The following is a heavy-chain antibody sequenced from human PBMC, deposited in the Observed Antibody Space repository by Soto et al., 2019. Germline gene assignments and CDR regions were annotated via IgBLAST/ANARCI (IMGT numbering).Heavy chain of an antibody. J-gene: IGHJ2*01. Sequence: QVQLVQSGAEVKKPGASVKVSCKASGYTFTSYAMHWVRQAPGQRLGWMGWINAGNGNTKYSQKFHGRVTITRDTSASTAYMELSSLRSEDTAVYYCACGGGLYWYFDLWGRGTLVTVSS. CDR3: ACGGGLYWYFDL. CDR2: INAGNGNT. V-gene: IGHV1-3*01. CDR1: GYTFTSYA. D-gene: IGHD2-21*01.